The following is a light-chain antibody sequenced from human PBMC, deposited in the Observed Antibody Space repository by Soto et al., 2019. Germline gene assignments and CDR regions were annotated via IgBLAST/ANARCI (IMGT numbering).Light chain of an antibody. J-gene: IGKJ5*01. V-gene: IGKV1-5*01. Sequence: DVQMSQSPSTLSASVGDRVTFTCRASQSISGWLAWYQQKQGKAPKLLIYDVSSLESGVPSRFSGSGSGTEFTLTISSLQPDDSATYYCQQYNSYSITFGQGTRLEIK. CDR1: QSISGW. CDR3: QQYNSYSIT. CDR2: DVS.